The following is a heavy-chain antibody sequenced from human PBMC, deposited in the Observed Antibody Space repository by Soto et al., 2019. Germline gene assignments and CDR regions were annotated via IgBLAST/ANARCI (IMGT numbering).Heavy chain of an antibody. CDR1: GYTFTSYG. Sequence: ASVKVSCKASGYTFTSYGISWVRLAPGQGLEWMGWISAYNGNTNYAQKLQGRATMTTDTSTSTAYMELRSLRSDDTAVYYCARVALRLMVYAMVWFDPWGQGTLVTVSS. CDR2: ISAYNGNT. V-gene: IGHV1-18*01. J-gene: IGHJ5*02. CDR3: ARVALRLMVYAMVWFDP. D-gene: IGHD2-8*01.